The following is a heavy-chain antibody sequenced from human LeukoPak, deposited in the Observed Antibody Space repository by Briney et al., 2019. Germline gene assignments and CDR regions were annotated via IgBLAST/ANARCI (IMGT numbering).Heavy chain of an antibody. CDR1: GGSFSGCY. D-gene: IGHD3-10*01. Sequence: SETLSLTCAVYGGSFSGCYWSWIRQPPGKGLEWIGEINDIGNTNYDPSLRSRVTISVDTSKNQFSLSLTSATAADTAVYFCARLGSVGYYNYQYMDIWGNGTTVTVSS. J-gene: IGHJ6*03. CDR2: INDIGNT. V-gene: IGHV4-34*01. CDR3: ARLGSVGYYNYQYMDI.